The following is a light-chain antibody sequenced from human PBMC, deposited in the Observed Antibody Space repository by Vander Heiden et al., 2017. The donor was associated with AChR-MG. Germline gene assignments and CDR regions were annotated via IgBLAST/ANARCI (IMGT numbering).Light chain of an antibody. CDR3: RQSHTIPYT. J-gene: IGKJ3*01. V-gene: IGKV1-39*01. Sequence: DIQMTQSPSSLSASVGDTVNITCRASQSISNYLNWYQQKPGKAPKVLMFGASNLQRGVPLRFTGSGSGTDFTLTITSLQAEDFASYYCRQSHTIPYTFSPRTKVDL. CDR2: GAS. CDR1: QSISNY.